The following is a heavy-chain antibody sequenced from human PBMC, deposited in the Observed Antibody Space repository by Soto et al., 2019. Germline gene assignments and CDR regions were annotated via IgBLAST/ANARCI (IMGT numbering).Heavy chain of an antibody. CDR2: IRGGGGYT. Sequence: GGSLRLSCAASGFTFRNYAMSWVRQAPGKGLEWVSAIRGGGGYTYYADSVKGRFTMSRDDSKNVLCLQMNSLRAEDTAVYFCAKGSSSVYYYNMDVWGKGTTVTVSS. D-gene: IGHD6-6*01. CDR3: AKGSSSVYYYNMDV. J-gene: IGHJ6*03. V-gene: IGHV3-23*01. CDR1: GFTFRNYA.